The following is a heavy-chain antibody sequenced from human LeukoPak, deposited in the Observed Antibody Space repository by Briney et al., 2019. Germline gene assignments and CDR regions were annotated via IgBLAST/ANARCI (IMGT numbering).Heavy chain of an antibody. Sequence: GGSLRLSCAVSGFTVSNNYMSWVRQAPGKGLEWVSVIYSGGTTYYTDSVKGRFTISRDNSKNTLYLQMNNLRAEDTGVYYCARDDGAGGPFDYWGQGTLVTVSS. J-gene: IGHJ4*02. CDR2: IYSGGTT. D-gene: IGHD3-16*01. V-gene: IGHV3-66*01. CDR1: GFTVSNNY. CDR3: ARDDGAGGPFDY.